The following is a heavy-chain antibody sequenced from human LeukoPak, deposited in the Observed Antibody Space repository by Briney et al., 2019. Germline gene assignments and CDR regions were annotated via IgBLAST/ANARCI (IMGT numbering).Heavy chain of an antibody. CDR2: ISGSGGST. CDR1: GFTFSSYA. D-gene: IGHD5-18*01. CDR3: AKDQGIQLWLKYFQH. J-gene: IGHJ1*01. Sequence: GGSLRLSCAASGFTFSSYAMSWVRQAPGKGLEWVSAISGSGGSTYYADSVKGRFTISRDNSKNTLYLQMNSLRAEDTAVYYCAKDQGIQLWLKYFQHWGQGTLVTVSS. V-gene: IGHV3-23*01.